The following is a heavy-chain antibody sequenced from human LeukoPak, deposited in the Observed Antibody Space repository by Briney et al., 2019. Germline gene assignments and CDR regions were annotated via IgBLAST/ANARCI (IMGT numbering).Heavy chain of an antibody. D-gene: IGHD3-16*01. Sequence: GSLRPSCPASGLTAVNTSMTWVGQAPGKGREWVSVIYSGGTTHYADSVKGRFTISRDNSKNTLYLQMNSLRVDDTAVYYCSTSPSWGVWGKGATVTVSS. V-gene: IGHV3-53*01. CDR2: IYSGGTT. CDR3: STSPSWGV. J-gene: IGHJ6*04. CDR1: GLTAVNTS.